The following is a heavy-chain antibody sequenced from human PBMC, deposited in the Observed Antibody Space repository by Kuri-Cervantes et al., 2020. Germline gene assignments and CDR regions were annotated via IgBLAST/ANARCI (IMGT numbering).Heavy chain of an antibody. J-gene: IGHJ5*02. CDR1: GYTFTSYG. CDR3: ATPYCSSTSCPYNWSDP. V-gene: IGHV1-18*01. CDR2: ISAYNGNT. Sequence: ASVKVSCKASGYTFTSYGISWVRQAPGQGLEWMGWISAYNGNTNYAQKLQGRVTMTRDTSISTAYMELSRLRSDDTAVYYCATPYCSSTSCPYNWSDPWGQGTLVTVSS. D-gene: IGHD2-2*01.